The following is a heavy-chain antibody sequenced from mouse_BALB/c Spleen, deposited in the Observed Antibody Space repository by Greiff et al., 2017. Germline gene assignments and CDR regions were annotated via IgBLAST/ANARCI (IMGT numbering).Heavy chain of an antibody. V-gene: IGHV3-6*02. D-gene: IGHD2-1*01. Sequence: EVQLQESGPGLVKPSQSLSLTCSVTGYSITSGYYWNWIRQFPGNKLEWMGYISYDGSNNYNPSLKNRISITRDTSKNQFFLKLNSVTTEDTATYYCARLYGNYVGYYAMDYWGQGTSVTVSS. CDR3: ARLYGNYVGYYAMDY. CDR2: ISYDGSN. CDR1: GYSITSGYY. J-gene: IGHJ4*01.